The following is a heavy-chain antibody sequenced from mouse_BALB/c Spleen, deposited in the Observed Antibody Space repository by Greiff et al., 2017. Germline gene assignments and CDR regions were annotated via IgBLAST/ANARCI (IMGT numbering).Heavy chain of an antibody. Sequence: EVKLVESGGGLVKPGGSLKLSCAASGFTFSDYYMYWVRQTPEKRLEWVATISDGGSYTYYPDSVKGRFTISRDNAKNNLYLQMSSLKSEDTAMYYCARDMGYLYYRYVDYWGQGTTLTVSS. CDR3: ARDMGYLYYRYVDY. CDR2: ISDGGSYT. CDR1: GFTFSDYY. J-gene: IGHJ2*01. V-gene: IGHV5-4*02. D-gene: IGHD2-14*01.